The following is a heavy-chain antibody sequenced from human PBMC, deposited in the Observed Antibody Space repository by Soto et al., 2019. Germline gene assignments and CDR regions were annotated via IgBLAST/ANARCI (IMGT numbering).Heavy chain of an antibody. CDR2: IWYDGSNK. CDR1: GFTFSSYG. CDR3: ARDLRLPGAFDI. J-gene: IGHJ3*02. D-gene: IGHD4-17*01. V-gene: IGHV3-33*01. Sequence: GGSLRLSCAASGFTFSSYGMHWVRQAPGKGLEWVAVIWYDGSNKYYADSVKGRFTISRDNSKNTLYLQMNSLRAEDTAAYYCARDLRLPGAFDIWGQGTMVTVSS.